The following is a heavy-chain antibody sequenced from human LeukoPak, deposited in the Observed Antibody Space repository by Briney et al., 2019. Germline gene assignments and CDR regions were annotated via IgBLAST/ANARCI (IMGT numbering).Heavy chain of an antibody. Sequence: PGGSLRLSCAASGFTFSDYYMSWIRQAPGKGLGWVSYISGSGSTIYYADSVKGRFTISRDNAKNSLYLQMNSLRAEDTAVYYCARWADYVVPIDYWGQGTLVTVSS. V-gene: IGHV3-11*01. CDR1: GFTFSDYY. D-gene: IGHD3-16*01. J-gene: IGHJ4*02. CDR2: ISGSGSTI. CDR3: ARWADYVVPIDY.